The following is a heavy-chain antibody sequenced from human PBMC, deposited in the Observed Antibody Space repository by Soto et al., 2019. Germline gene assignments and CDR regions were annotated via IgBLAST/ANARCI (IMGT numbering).Heavy chain of an antibody. CDR1: GCTFSAYG. CDR2: ISQDGTNK. V-gene: IGHV3-30*18. D-gene: IGHD2-21*02. Sequence: GWLRRTGPPSGCTFSAYGMHWVRQAPGKGLEWAAAISQDGTNKYYGDSVRGRFTISRDNSKNTLYLQMNNLRNEDTAVYYCAKESTSSAVTATRVYGMDVWGQGTKVTVYS. J-gene: IGHJ6*02. CDR3: AKESTSSAVTATRVYGMDV.